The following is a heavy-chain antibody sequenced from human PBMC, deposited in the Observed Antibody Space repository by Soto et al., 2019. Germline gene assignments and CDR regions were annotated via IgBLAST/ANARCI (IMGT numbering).Heavy chain of an antibody. V-gene: IGHV4-61*01. J-gene: IGHJ4*02. CDR1: GVSVSSGSHH. Sequence: QVQVQESGPGLVKPSETLSLTCAVSGVSVSSGSHHFLWIRQPPGKGLEWIGQTGSTNYNPSLKSRISISLDTSKNQFSLNLSSVTSADTDVYSGGVYSAVSGGNGYCGQGTLVTISS. CDR3: GVYSAVSGGNGY. D-gene: IGHD6-19*01. CDR2: QTGST.